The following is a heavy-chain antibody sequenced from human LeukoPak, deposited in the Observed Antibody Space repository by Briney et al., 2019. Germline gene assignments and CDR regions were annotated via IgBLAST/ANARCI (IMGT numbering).Heavy chain of an antibody. CDR1: GYTFTSYY. J-gene: IGHJ4*02. D-gene: IGHD3-22*01. CDR3: ARLSYSNGYSEIYYFDY. CDR2: INPSGGST. V-gene: IGHV1-46*01. Sequence: ASVKVSCKASGYTFTSYYMHWVRQAPGQGLEWMGIINPSGGSTSYAQKFQGRVTMTRDTSTSTVYMELSSLRSEDTAVYYCARLSYSNGYSEIYYFDYWGQGTLVTVSS.